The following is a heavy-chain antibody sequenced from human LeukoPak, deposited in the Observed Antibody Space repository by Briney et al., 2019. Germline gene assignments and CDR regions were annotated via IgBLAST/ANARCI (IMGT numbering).Heavy chain of an antibody. Sequence: SETLSLTCTVSGGSISSSSYYWGWIRQPPGKGLEWLGSLYYSGSPYYNPSLKSRVTISVDTSKNQFSLKLSSVTAADTAVYYCARDPRVDIAVVPAANWFGPWGRGTLVTVSS. D-gene: IGHD2-2*03. CDR3: ARDPRVDIAVVPAANWFGP. J-gene: IGHJ5*02. CDR2: LYYSGSP. CDR1: GGSISSSSYY. V-gene: IGHV4-39*07.